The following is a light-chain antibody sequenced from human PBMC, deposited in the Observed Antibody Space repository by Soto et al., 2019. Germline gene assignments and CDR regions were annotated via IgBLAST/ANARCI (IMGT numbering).Light chain of an antibody. Sequence: EIVMTQSPATLSVSPGERATLSCRASQSVSSNLAWYQQKPGQAPRLLIYGASSRATGVPDRFSGSGSGTDFTLIIKRLEPEDFAVYYCQQYGSSITFGQGTRLEIK. CDR2: GAS. V-gene: IGKV3-20*01. CDR3: QQYGSSIT. J-gene: IGKJ5*01. CDR1: QSVSSN.